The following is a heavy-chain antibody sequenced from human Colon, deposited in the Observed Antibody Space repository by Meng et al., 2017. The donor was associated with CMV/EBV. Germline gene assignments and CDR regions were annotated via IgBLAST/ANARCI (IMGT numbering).Heavy chain of an antibody. D-gene: IGHD2-2*01. Sequence: GESLKISCAASGFTFSSYGMHWVRQAPGKGLEWVAFITYDGSATKYVDSVKGRSTISRDNSKNMVFLEINSLRYEDSAVYYCAKDGGGPARSFEFWGQGTLVTVSS. CDR1: GFTFSSYG. V-gene: IGHV3-30*02. CDR2: ITYDGSAT. J-gene: IGHJ1*01. CDR3: AKDGGGPARSFEF.